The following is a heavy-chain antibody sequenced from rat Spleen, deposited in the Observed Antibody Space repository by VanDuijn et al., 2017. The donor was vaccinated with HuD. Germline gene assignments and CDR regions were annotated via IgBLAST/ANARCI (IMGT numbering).Heavy chain of an antibody. CDR1: GFTFSDYY. CDR2: ISTGDDDT. V-gene: IGHV5-25*01. Sequence: EVQLVESGGGFVQPGRSLKLSCAASGFTFSDYYMAWVRQAPTKGLEWVASISTGDDDTYFRDSVKGRFTISRDDEEGTLYLQMDSLRSEDTATYYCATHFDGSYPFTHWGQGTLVTVSS. CDR3: ATHFDGSYPFTH. D-gene: IGHD1-12*02. J-gene: IGHJ3*01.